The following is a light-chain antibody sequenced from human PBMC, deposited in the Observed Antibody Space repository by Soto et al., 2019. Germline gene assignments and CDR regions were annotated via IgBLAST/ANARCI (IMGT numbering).Light chain of an antibody. J-gene: IGLJ1*01. V-gene: IGLV2-14*01. CDR3: SSYTTSSTLLYV. CDR1: SSDVGGYNS. CDR2: EVS. Sequence: QSALTQPASVSGSPGQSITISCTGTSSDVGGYNSVSWYQQHPGKAPKLMIYEVSNRPSGVSNRFSGSKSGNTPSLTISGLQAEDEADYYCSSYTTSSTLLYVFGTGTKLTVL.